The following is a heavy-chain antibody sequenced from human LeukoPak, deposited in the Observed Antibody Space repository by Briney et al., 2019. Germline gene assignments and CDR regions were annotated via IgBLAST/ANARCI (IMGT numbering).Heavy chain of an antibody. Sequence: SETLSLTCTVSGGSISSSSYYWGWIRQPPGKGLEWIGEIYHSGSTNYNPSLKSRVTISVDKSKNQFSLKLSSVTAADTAVYYCARDGYNWNYGGLNAFDIWGQGTMVTVSS. D-gene: IGHD1-7*01. CDR1: GGSISSSSYY. V-gene: IGHV4-39*07. CDR2: IYHSGST. CDR3: ARDGYNWNYGGLNAFDI. J-gene: IGHJ3*02.